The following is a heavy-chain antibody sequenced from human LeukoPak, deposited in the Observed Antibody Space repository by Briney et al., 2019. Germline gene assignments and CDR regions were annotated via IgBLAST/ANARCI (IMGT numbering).Heavy chain of an antibody. V-gene: IGHV3-64*04. CDR1: GFTFSNYA. CDR3: AKEERSFDY. CDR2: ISSNGGST. D-gene: IGHD1-1*01. Sequence: GGSLRLSCSASGFTFSNYAMHWVRQAPGKGLEYVSAISSNGGSTYYADPVKGRFTISRDNSKNTLYLQMNSLRAEDTAVYYCAKEERSFDYWGQGTLVTVSS. J-gene: IGHJ4*02.